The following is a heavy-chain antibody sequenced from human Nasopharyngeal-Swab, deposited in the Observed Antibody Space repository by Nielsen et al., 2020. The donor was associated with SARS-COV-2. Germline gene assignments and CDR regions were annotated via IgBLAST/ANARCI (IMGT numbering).Heavy chain of an antibody. CDR3: ARGANTATDY. CDR1: GFTFSSYS. Sequence: GESLKISCAASGFTFSSYSMNWVRQAPGKGLEWVSYISSSSSTIYYADPVKGRFTISRDNAKNSLYLQMNSLRDEDTAVYYCARGANTATDYWGQGTLVTVSS. D-gene: IGHD5-18*01. CDR2: ISSSSSTI. J-gene: IGHJ4*02. V-gene: IGHV3-48*02.